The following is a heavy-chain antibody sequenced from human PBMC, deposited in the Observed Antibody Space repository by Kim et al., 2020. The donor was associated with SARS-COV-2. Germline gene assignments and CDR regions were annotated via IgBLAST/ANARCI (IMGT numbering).Heavy chain of an antibody. CDR2: IDPTSGGT. CDR3: ARQYCTGTSSCRSIDY. J-gene: IGHJ4*02. D-gene: IGHD2-8*02. V-gene: IGHV1-2*02. Sequence: ASVKVSCKASGYTFTGYSMHWVRQAPGQGLEWMGWIDPTSGGTNHAQKFQGRVTMTRDTAISTAYMDLSSLRSDDTAVYYCARQYCTGTSSCRSIDYWGQGTLVTVSS. CDR1: GYTFTGYS.